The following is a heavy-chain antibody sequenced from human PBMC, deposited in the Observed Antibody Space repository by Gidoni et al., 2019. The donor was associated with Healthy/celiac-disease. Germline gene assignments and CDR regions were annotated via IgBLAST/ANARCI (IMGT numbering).Heavy chain of an antibody. CDR2: IYYSGST. V-gene: IGHV4-59*01. CDR3: AREITLWFGDPGGRFDP. J-gene: IGHJ5*02. Sequence: QVQLQESGPGLVKPSETLSLTCTVSGGSISSYYWSWIRQPPGKGLEWIGYIYYSGSTNYNPSLKSRVTISVDTFKNQFSLKLSSVTAADTAVYYCAREITLWFGDPGGRFDPWGQGTLVTVSS. D-gene: IGHD3-10*01. CDR1: GGSISSYY.